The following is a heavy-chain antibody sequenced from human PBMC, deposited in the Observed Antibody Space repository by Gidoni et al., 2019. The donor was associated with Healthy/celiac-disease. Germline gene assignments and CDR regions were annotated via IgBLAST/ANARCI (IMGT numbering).Heavy chain of an antibody. CDR3: ARDPITIFGVVISPTYGMDV. Sequence: QVQLQESGPGLVKPSQTLSLTCTVSGGSISSGDYYWRWIRQPPGKGLEWIGYIYYSGSTYYNPSLKSRVTISVDTSKNQFSLKLSSVTAADTAVYYCARDPITIFGVVISPTYGMDVWGQGTTVTVSS. D-gene: IGHD3-3*01. J-gene: IGHJ6*02. CDR1: GGSISSGDYY. CDR2: IYYSGST. V-gene: IGHV4-30-4*01.